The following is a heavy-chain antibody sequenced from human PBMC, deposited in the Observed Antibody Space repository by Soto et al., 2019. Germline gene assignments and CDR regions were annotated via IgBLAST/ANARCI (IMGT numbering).Heavy chain of an antibody. CDR2: INHSGST. CDR1: GGSFNGYY. CDR3: ARTNYGDYLFGNDY. V-gene: IGHV4-34*01. D-gene: IGHD4-17*01. J-gene: IGHJ4*02. Sequence: PSETLSLTCAVYGGSFNGYYWSWIRQPPGKGLEWIGEINHSGSTNYNPSLKSRVTISVDTSKNQFSLKLSSVTAADTAVYYCARTNYGDYLFGNDYWGQGTLVTVSS.